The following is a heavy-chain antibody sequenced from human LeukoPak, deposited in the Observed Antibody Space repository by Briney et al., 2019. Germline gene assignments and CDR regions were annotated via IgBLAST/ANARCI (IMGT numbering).Heavy chain of an antibody. D-gene: IGHD6-13*01. CDR2: MNRDGSSI. V-gene: IGHV3-74*01. CDR3: TSSSWYGGWFNY. CDR1: GFTFSNYW. J-gene: IGHJ4*02. Sequence: GGSLRLSCAASGFTFSNYWMHWVRQAPGTGLVWVSRMNRDGSSIIYADSVKGRFTISRDNAKNTLYLQMNSLRAEDTAVYYCTSSSWYGGWFNYWGQGVLVTVSS.